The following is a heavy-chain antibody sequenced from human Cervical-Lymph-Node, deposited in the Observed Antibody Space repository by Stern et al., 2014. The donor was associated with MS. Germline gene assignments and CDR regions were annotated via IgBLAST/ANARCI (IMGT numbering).Heavy chain of an antibody. CDR1: GVTFNNYA. Sequence: QLVQSGAEVKKPGSSVKVSCTASGVTFNNYAIHWVRQAPGQGLEWLGGLLHIFSHANYALQFQGRVTIPADASTNPASTELSSLRPEDTAVYYCAIECHWIKVRDWYFDLWGRGTLVTVSS. J-gene: IGHJ2*01. V-gene: IGHV1-69*01. CDR3: AIECHWIKVRDWYFDL. CDR2: LLHIFSHA. D-gene: IGHD3-10*01.